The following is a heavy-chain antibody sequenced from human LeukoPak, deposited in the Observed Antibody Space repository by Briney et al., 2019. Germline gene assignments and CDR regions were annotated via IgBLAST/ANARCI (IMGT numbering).Heavy chain of an antibody. D-gene: IGHD6-19*01. CDR3: AKDARRSDGWYFFDR. Sequence: WGSLRLSCAASGFAFSRQAMGWVRQAPGKGLEWVSVISDSGDITYYADSVKGRFTISRDNSKNTLYLQMISLRAEDTAVYYCAKDARRSDGWYFFDRWGQGTLVTVYS. CDR1: GFAFSRQA. V-gene: IGHV3-23*01. J-gene: IGHJ4*02. CDR2: ISDSGDIT.